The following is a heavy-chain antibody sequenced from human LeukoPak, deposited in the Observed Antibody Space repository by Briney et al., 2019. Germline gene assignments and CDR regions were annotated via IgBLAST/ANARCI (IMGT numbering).Heavy chain of an antibody. CDR1: GFTFSSYT. V-gene: IGHV3-21*01. J-gene: IGHJ6*02. CDR2: ISKGSDYT. CDR3: AREEDSSAIRSSDGMDV. Sequence: GGSLRLSCAASGFTFSSYTMNWVRQAPGKGLEWVSCISKGSDYTYYADSVKGRFTISRDNAKNSVDLQMNSLRAEDTALYYCAREEDSSAIRSSDGMDVWGQGTLVTVSS. D-gene: IGHD6-6*01.